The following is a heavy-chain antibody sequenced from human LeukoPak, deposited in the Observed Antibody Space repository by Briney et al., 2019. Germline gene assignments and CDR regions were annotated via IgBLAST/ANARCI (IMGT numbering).Heavy chain of an antibody. CDR2: IYYSGST. Sequence: PSETLSLTCTVSGVSISSGGYYWRWVRQHPGKGLEWIVYIYYSGSTYYNPSLKSRVTISVDTSKNQFSLKLSSVTAADTAVYYCARVSTHPVWLAPTSFDYWGQGTLVTVSS. CDR3: ARVSTHPVWLAPTSFDY. D-gene: IGHD3-16*01. J-gene: IGHJ4*02. CDR1: GVSISSGGYY. V-gene: IGHV4-31*03.